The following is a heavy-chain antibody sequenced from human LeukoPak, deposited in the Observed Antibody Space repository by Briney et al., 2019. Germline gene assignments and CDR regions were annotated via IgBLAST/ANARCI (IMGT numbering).Heavy chain of an antibody. D-gene: IGHD3-10*01. CDR1: GGSISSYY. Sequence: PSETLSLTCTVSGGSISSYYWSWIRQPPGKGLEWIGYIYYSGSTNYNPSLKSRVTISVDTSKNQFSLKLSSVTAADTAVYYCARATHPNGSGSYYTQHPNWFDPWGQGTLVTVSS. J-gene: IGHJ5*02. CDR3: ARATHPNGSGSYYTQHPNWFDP. CDR2: IYYSGST. V-gene: IGHV4-59*01.